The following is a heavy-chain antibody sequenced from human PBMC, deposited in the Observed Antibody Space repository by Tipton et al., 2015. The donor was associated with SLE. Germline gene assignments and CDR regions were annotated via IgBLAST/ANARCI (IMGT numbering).Heavy chain of an antibody. CDR1: GFTFDDYA. CDR3: AKDLSRGGFRELVDY. J-gene: IGHJ4*02. Sequence: SLRLSCAASGFTFDDYAMHWVRQAPGKGLVWVSGISWNSGSIGYADSVKDRFTISRDNAKNSLYLQMNSLRAEDTALYYCAKDLSRGGFRELVDYWCQGTLVTVSS. D-gene: IGHD3-10*01. V-gene: IGHV3-9*01. CDR2: ISWNSGSI.